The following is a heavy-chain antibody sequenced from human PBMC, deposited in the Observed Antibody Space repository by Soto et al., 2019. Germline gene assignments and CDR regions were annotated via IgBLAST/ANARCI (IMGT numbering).Heavy chain of an antibody. CDR2: ISYDGSNK. Sequence: GGSLRLSCAASGFTFSSYAMHWVRQAPGKGLEWVAVISYDGSNKYYADSVKGRFTISRYNSKNTLYLQMNSLRAEETAVYYCARVRGFYDSSGYYPDTYYYYYGMDVWGQGTTVTVSS. CDR1: GFTFSSYA. CDR3: ARVRGFYDSSGYYPDTYYYYYGMDV. D-gene: IGHD3-22*01. J-gene: IGHJ6*02. V-gene: IGHV3-30-3*01.